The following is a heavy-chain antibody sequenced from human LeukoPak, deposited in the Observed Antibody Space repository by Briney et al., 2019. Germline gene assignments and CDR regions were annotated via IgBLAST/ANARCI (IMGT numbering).Heavy chain of an antibody. V-gene: IGHV1-18*01. Sequence: ASVKVSFKASGYTFTSYGISWVRQAPGQGLGWMGWISAYNGNTNYAQKLQGRVTMTTDTSMSTAYMELRSLRSDDTAVYYCARAGAITMVRHFDYWGQGTLVTVSS. D-gene: IGHD3-10*01. J-gene: IGHJ4*02. CDR3: ARAGAITMVRHFDY. CDR1: GYTFTSYG. CDR2: ISAYNGNT.